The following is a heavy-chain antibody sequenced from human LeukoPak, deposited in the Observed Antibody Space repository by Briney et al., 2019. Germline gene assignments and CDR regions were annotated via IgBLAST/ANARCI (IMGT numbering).Heavy chain of an antibody. J-gene: IGHJ4*02. CDR2: IYHSGGT. V-gene: IGHV4-38-2*01. CDR3: ASSYCSSTSCPYYFDY. CDR1: GYSISSGHY. D-gene: IGHD2-2*01. Sequence: SETLSLTCAVSGYSISSGHYWGWIRQPPGKGLEWIGSIYHSGGTYYNPSLKSRVAISVDTSKNQFSLKLSSVTAADTAVYYCASSYCSSTSCPYYFDYWGQGTLVTVSS.